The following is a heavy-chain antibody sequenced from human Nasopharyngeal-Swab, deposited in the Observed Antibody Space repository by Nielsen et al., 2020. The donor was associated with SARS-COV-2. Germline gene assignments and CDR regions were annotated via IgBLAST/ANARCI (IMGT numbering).Heavy chain of an antibody. D-gene: IGHD3-10*01. J-gene: IGHJ3*02. V-gene: IGHV4-31*03. CDR3: AREERAVRGMSSDAFDI. Sequence: SETLSLTCTVSGGSISSGGYYWSWIRQHPGKGLEWIGYIYYSGSTYYNPSLKSRVTISVDTSKNQFSLKLSSVTAADTAVYYCAREERAVRGMSSDAFDIWGQGTMVTASS. CDR2: IYYSGST. CDR1: GGSISSGGYY.